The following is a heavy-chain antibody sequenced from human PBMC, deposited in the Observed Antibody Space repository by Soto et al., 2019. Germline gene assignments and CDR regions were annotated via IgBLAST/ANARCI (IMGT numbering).Heavy chain of an antibody. Sequence: PGGSLRLSCAASGLIFSNYRMHWVRQAPGKGLVWVSCISTDGSITNYADSVKGRFTVSRDNAKNTLYLQMNSLRAEDTALYYCARDTDGLNYWGQGTRVTVSS. CDR2: ISTDGSIT. J-gene: IGHJ4*02. V-gene: IGHV3-74*01. CDR3: ARDTDGLNY. CDR1: GLIFSNYR.